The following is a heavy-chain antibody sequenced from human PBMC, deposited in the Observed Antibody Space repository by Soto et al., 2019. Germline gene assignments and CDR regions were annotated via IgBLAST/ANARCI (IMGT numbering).Heavy chain of an antibody. CDR1: GGSVSSGSYY. Sequence: SETLSLTCTVSGGSVSSGSYYWSWIRQPPGKGLEWIGYIYYSGSTNYNPSLKSRVTISVDTSKNQFSLKLSSVTAADTAVYYCARETYYYDSHFDYWRQRTLVTVSS. D-gene: IGHD3-22*01. V-gene: IGHV4-61*01. CDR3: ARETYYYDSHFDY. CDR2: IYYSGST. J-gene: IGHJ4*02.